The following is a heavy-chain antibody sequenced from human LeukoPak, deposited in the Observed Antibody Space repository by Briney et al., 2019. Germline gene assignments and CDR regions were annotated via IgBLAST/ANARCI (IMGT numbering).Heavy chain of an antibody. Sequence: SETLSLTCTVSGYSISRGYYWGWMRQPPGKRLEWIGSIYHSGSTYYNPSLKSRVTLSVDTSKNQFSLKMSSVTAADTAVYYCARDLSTVLYYFDYWGQGTLDTVSS. CDR1: GYSISRGYY. J-gene: IGHJ4*02. CDR3: ARDLSTVLYYFDY. CDR2: IYHSGST. V-gene: IGHV4-38-2*02. D-gene: IGHD4-11*01.